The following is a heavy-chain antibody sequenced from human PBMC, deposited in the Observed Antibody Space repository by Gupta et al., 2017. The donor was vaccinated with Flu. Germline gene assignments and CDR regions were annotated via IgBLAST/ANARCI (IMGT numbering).Heavy chain of an antibody. CDR1: GFTFSSHS. J-gene: IGHJ4*02. Sequence: EVQLVESGGGLVKPGGSLRLSCAASGFTFSSHSMNWVRQAPGKGLECVSSIGSANPYINYADSVKGRFTISRDNAKSSLYLQMNSLRAEDTAVYYCARVTSKGIVPLDYWGQGTLVTVSS. V-gene: IGHV3-21*01. CDR3: ARVTSKGIVPLDY. CDR2: IGSANPYI. D-gene: IGHD2-2*01.